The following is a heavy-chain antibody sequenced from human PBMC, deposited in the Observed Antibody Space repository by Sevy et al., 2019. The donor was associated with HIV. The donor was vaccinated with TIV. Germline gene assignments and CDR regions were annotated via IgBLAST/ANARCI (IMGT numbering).Heavy chain of an antibody. Sequence: FNQAGGSLRLSCAASGFSVSNSYMSWVRQAPGKGLQWVSVIYSGDSTYYTDSVKGRFTISRDNSKNTLYLQMNSLRAEDTAVYYCARLSVYYYDSSGYYTTGHAFDIWGQGTMVTVSS. CDR1: GFSVSNSY. D-gene: IGHD3-22*01. CDR2: IYSGDST. CDR3: ARLSVYYYDSSGYYTTGHAFDI. J-gene: IGHJ3*02. V-gene: IGHV3-53*01.